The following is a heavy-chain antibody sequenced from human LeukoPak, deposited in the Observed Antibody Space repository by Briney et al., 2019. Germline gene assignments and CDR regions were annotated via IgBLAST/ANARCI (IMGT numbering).Heavy chain of an antibody. CDR1: GFIFTSSA. CDR2: ISGSGGST. V-gene: IGHV3-23*01. CDR3: AKSNIVVPLGQDAFDI. D-gene: IGHD3-22*01. J-gene: IGHJ3*02. Sequence: GGSLRLSCAASGFIFTSSAMSWVRQAPGKGLEWVSAISGSGGSTYYADSVKGRFTISRDNSKNTLYLQMNSLRAEDTAVYYCAKSNIVVPLGQDAFDIWGQGTMVTVSS.